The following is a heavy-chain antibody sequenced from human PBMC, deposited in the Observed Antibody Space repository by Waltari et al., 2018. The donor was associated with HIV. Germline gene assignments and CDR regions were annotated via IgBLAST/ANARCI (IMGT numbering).Heavy chain of an antibody. CDR2: INHSGST. CDR3: ARGYDGLVDY. D-gene: IGHD3-22*01. Sequence: QVQLQQWGAGLLKPSETLSLTCAVYGGSFSGYYWSWIRQPPGKGLEWIGEINHSGSTNYNPSLKSRVTISVDTSKNQFSLKLSSVTAADTAVYYCARGYDGLVDYWGQGTLVTVSS. CDR1: GGSFSGYY. J-gene: IGHJ4*02. V-gene: IGHV4-34*01.